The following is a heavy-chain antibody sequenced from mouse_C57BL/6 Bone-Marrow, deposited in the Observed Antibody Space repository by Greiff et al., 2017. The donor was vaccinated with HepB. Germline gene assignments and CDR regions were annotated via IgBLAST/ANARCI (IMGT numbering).Heavy chain of an antibody. CDR1: GYTFTSYT. Sequence: QVQLQQSGAELARPGASVKMSCKASGYTFTSYTMHWVKQRPGQGLEWIGYINPSSGYTKYNQKFKDKATLTADKSSSTAYMQLSSLTSGDSAVYYCARGFGGFAYWGQGTLVTVSA. D-gene: IGHD3-1*01. J-gene: IGHJ3*01. CDR2: INPSSGYT. V-gene: IGHV1-4*01. CDR3: ARGFGGFAY.